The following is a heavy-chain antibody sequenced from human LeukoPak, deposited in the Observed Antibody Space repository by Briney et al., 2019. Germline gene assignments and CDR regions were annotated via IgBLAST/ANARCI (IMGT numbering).Heavy chain of an antibody. J-gene: IGHJ5*02. CDR3: ARDNSVGDNAWRFDP. CDR2: INPTGGST. Sequence: GASVKVSCKASGYTFTSYYMHWVRQAPGQGLEWMGLINPTGGSTGYAQKVQGRVTMTRDMSTSTDYMELSSLRSEDTAIYYCARDNSVGDNAWRFDPWGQGTLVTVSS. CDR1: GYTFTSYY. D-gene: IGHD1-26*01. V-gene: IGHV1-46*01.